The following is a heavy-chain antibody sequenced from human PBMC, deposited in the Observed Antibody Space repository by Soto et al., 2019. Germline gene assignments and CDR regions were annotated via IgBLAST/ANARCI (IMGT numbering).Heavy chain of an antibody. CDR2: IIPILGIA. CDR1: VGTFSSYT. CDR3: AMEYCSSTSCYRDY. Sequence: QVQLVQSGAEVKKPGSSVKVSCKASVGTFSSYTISWVRQAPGQGLEWMGRIIPILGIANYAQKCQGRVTITADNSTSTTYMEMSSLRSEDTTVYYCAMEYCSSTSCYRDYWGQGTLVTVSS. D-gene: IGHD2-2*02. J-gene: IGHJ4*02. V-gene: IGHV1-69*02.